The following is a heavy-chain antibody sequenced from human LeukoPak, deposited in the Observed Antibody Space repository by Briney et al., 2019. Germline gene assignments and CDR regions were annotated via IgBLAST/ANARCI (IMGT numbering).Heavy chain of an antibody. D-gene: IGHD1-1*01. V-gene: IGHV4-39*07. CDR2: IYYRGNT. CDR3: GRDGQLPIGY. Sequence: PSETLSLTCTVSGGSISGSSYYWGWIRQPPGKGLEWIGTIYYRGNTFYNPSLKSRVSISVDTSKNQFSLSLRSVTAADTAVYYCGRDGQLPIGYWGQGTLVTVSS. J-gene: IGHJ4*02. CDR1: GGSISGSSYY.